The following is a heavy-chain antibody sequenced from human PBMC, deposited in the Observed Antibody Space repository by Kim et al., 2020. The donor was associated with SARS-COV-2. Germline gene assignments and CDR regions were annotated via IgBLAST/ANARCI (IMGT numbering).Heavy chain of an antibody. J-gene: IGHJ2*01. CDR1: GFTFSSYD. D-gene: IGHD5-12*01. Sequence: GGSLRLSCAASGFTFSSYDMHWVRQATGKGLEWVSAIGTAGDTYYPGSVKGRFTISRENAKNSLYLQMNSLRAGDTAVYYCARGKGDGYNPSYWYFDLWGHGTLVTVSS. CDR3: ARGKGDGYNPSYWYFDL. CDR2: IGTAGDT. V-gene: IGHV3-13*04.